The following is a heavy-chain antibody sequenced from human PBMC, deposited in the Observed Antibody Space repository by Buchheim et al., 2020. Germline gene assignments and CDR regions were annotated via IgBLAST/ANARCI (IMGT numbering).Heavy chain of an antibody. D-gene: IGHD5-24*01. CDR1: GFTFSSYG. CDR2: IWYDGSNK. J-gene: IGHJ4*02. Sequence: QVQLVESGGGVVQPGRSLRLSCAASGFTFSSYGMHWVRQAPGKGLEWVAVIWYDGSNKYYADSVKGRFTISRDNSKNKLYLQMNSLRVEDTAVYYCARDFCRDGYNYCYLDYWGQGTL. V-gene: IGHV3-33*01. CDR3: ARDFCRDGYNYCYLDY.